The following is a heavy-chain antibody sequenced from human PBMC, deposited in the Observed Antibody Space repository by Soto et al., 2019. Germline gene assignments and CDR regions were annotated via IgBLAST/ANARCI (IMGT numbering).Heavy chain of an antibody. D-gene: IGHD5-18*01. CDR2: ISYVGSKT. J-gene: IGHJ4*02. V-gene: IGHV3-30*18. CDR3: AKVRLRDYSLGYVFDS. CDR1: GFTFSSYV. Sequence: SLRLYCAAYGFTFSSYVMHWVRQAPGKGLEWVALISYVGSKTYYADSVKGRFTISRDNSKNTLYLQMSSLRVEDTAVYYCAKVRLRDYSLGYVFDSWGQGTLVTVS.